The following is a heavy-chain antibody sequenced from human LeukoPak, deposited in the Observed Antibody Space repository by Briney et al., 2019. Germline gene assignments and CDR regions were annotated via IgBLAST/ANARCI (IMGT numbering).Heavy chain of an antibody. CDR2: PTPSNGDT. D-gene: IGHD5-18*01. CDR1: GNTLSAYY. V-gene: IGHV1-18*04. Sequence: ASVKVSCKASGNTLSAYYIHGVQQPPGQGLKGMDWPTPSNGDTNYAQKLQGRVTMTTDTSTSTAYMELRSLRSDDTAVYYCARVMHWDTVMARGRGMDVWGQGTTVTVSS. J-gene: IGHJ6*02. CDR3: ARVMHWDTVMARGRGMDV.